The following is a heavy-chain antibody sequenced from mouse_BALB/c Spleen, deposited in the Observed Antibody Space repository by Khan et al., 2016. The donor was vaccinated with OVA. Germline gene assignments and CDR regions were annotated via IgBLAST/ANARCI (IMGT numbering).Heavy chain of an antibody. Sequence: EVELVESGGDLVEPGGSLKLSCAASGFTFSTYGMSWVRQTPDKRLEWVATISTGGHYTYYPDRVRGRFTISSDNAKNTLYLQMTSLKSEDTAMFYCARLAYYYDSEGFAYWGQGTLVTVSA. J-gene: IGHJ3*01. V-gene: IGHV5-6*01. D-gene: IGHD1-1*01. CDR2: ISTGGHYT. CDR3: ARLAYYYDSEGFAY. CDR1: GFTFSTYG.